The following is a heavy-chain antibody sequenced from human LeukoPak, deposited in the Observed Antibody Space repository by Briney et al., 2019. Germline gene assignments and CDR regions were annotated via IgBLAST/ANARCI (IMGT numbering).Heavy chain of an antibody. Sequence: SGTLSLTCTVSGGSISSYYWSWIRQPPGKGLEWIGYIYYSGSTNYNPSLKSRVTISVDTSKNQFSLKLSSVTAADTAVYYCARGGEFNYDILFYGMDVWGQGTTVTVSS. CDR3: ARGGEFNYDILFYGMDV. CDR2: IYYSGST. D-gene: IGHD3-9*01. CDR1: GGSISSYY. J-gene: IGHJ6*02. V-gene: IGHV4-59*01.